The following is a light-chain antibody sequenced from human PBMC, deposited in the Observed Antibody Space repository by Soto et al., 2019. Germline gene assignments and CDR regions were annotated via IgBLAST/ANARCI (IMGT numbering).Light chain of an antibody. CDR1: QDVSHF. CDR2: DAS. J-gene: IGKJ1*01. Sequence: DLQMTQSPSSLSASIGDRVTITCQASQDVSHFLNWFQQRPGKAPKLRIYDASTLERGVPSRFSGRGSGSRFTFTITSLQPEEIATYYCQQYDRLPWTFGQGTKVEMK. CDR3: QQYDRLPWT. V-gene: IGKV1-33*01.